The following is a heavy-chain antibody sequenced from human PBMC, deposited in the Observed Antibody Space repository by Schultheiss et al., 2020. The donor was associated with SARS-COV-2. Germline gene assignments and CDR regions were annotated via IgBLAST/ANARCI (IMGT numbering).Heavy chain of an antibody. V-gene: IGHV1-18*01. D-gene: IGHD5-24*01. Sequence: ASVKVSCKASGYTFTSYGISWVRQAPGQGLEWMGWISAYNGNTNYAQNLQGRVTMTGDTSISTGHMELSGLRSDDTAVYYCARDSDGIDYWGQGTLVTVSS. CDR3: ARDSDGIDY. CDR1: GYTFTSYG. CDR2: ISAYNGNT. J-gene: IGHJ4*02.